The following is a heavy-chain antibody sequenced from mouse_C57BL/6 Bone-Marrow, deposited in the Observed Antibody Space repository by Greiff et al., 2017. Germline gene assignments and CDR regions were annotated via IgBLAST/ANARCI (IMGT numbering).Heavy chain of an antibody. CDR1: GYTFTSYW. CDR2: IDPSDSYT. J-gene: IGHJ1*03. V-gene: IGHV1-69*01. D-gene: IGHD1-1*01. CDR3: ARGGGYYYGSSYGYFDV. Sequence: VQLQQPGAELVMPGASVKLSCKASGYTFTSYWMHWVKQRPGQGLECIGEIDPSDSYTNYNQKFKGKSTLTVDKSSSTAYMQLSSLTSEDSAVYYCARGGGYYYGSSYGYFDVWGTGTTVTVSS.